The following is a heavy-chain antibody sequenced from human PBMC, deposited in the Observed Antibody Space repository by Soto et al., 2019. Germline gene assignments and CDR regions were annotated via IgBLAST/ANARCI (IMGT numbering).Heavy chain of an antibody. CDR2: IKSDGSST. CDR3: AREACSGGNCFYFGPDY. Sequence: AGGSLRLSCASSGFTFSSYWMHLVRQAPGKGLVWVSRIKSDGSSTSYADSVKGRFTISRDNAKNTLYLQMNSLRAEDTAVYYCAREACSGGNCFYFGPDYWGQGTLVTVSS. D-gene: IGHD2-15*01. CDR1: GFTFSSYW. V-gene: IGHV3-74*01. J-gene: IGHJ4*02.